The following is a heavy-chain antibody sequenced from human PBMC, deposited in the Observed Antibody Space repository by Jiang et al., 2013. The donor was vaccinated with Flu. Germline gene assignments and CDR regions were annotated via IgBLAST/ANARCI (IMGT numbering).Heavy chain of an antibody. V-gene: IGHV6-1*01. CDR2: TYYRSKWYY. D-gene: IGHD1-1*01. CDR1: GDSVSGNSAA. CDR3: ARGPGTGTIRFDP. J-gene: IGHJ5*02. Sequence: SQTLSLTCAIFGDSVSGNSAAWNWIRQSPSRGLEWLGRTYYRSKWYYDYAVSVKSRITINPDTSKNQFSLRLNSATPEDTAVYYCARGPGTGTIRFDPWGQGTLVTVSS.